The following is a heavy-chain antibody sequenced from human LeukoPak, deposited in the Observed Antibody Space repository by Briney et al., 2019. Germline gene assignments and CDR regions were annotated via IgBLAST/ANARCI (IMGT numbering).Heavy chain of an antibody. Sequence: SETLSLTCNVSGTSLKTYYWSWIRQPAGKGLEWIGRFHTRGSTNYNPSLKSRVIISVDTSKNQFSLKLNSVTAADTAVYYCARVDGSCSGGSCPSGNWFDPWGQGTLVTVSS. CDR2: FHTRGST. V-gene: IGHV4-4*07. CDR1: GTSLKTYY. CDR3: ARVDGSCSGGSCPSGNWFDP. J-gene: IGHJ5*02. D-gene: IGHD2-15*01.